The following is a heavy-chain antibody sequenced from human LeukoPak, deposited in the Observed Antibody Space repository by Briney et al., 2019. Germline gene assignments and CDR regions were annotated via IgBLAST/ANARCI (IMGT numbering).Heavy chain of an antibody. CDR2: INLSGST. CDR3: ASQGHHGKIVGTTLSYFYMDV. V-gene: IGHV4-34*01. D-gene: IGHD1-26*01. J-gene: IGHJ6*03. Sequence: SETLSLTCAVYGGSFSGYYWSWIRQPPGKGLEWSGEINLSGSTNYNPSLRSRVTISVDTSKNQFSLKLSSVTAADTAFYYCASQGHHGKIVGTTLSYFYMDVWGKGTTVTVSS. CDR1: GGSFSGYY.